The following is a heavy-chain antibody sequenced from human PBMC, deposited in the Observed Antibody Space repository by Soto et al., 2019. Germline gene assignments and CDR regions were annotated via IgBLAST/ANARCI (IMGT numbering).Heavy chain of an antibody. J-gene: IGHJ6*02. CDR3: VRGFYDGQPKPRMDV. Sequence: GGSLRLSCAASGFNFNIYVMNWVRQAPGKGLEWVAYISDTSRSIYYAESVRGRFTISRDNAKKSLYLQMNSLRDEDTAVYYCVRGFYDGQPKPRMDVWGQGTTVTVSS. D-gene: IGHD3-3*01. V-gene: IGHV3-48*02. CDR2: ISDTSRSI. CDR1: GFNFNIYV.